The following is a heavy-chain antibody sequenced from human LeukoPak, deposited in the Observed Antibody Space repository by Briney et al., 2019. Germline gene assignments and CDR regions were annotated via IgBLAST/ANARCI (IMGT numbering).Heavy chain of an antibody. J-gene: IGHJ5*02. V-gene: IGHV5-51*01. CDR2: IYPGDSDT. CDR3: ARLCFYYGSGSYYFSYNWFDP. CDR1: GYSFTSYW. Sequence: GESLKISCKGSGYSFTSYWIGWVRQMPGKGLEWMGIIYPGDSDTRYSPSFQGQVTISADKSISTAYLQWSSLKASDTAMYYCARLCFYYGSGSYYFSYNWFDPWGQGTLVTVSS. D-gene: IGHD3-10*01.